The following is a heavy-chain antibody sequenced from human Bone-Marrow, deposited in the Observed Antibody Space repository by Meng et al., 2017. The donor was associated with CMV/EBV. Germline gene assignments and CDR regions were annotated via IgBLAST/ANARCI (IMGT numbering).Heavy chain of an antibody. J-gene: IGHJ5*02. CDR3: ARFYDFWSGYYWGWLDP. Sequence: GESLKISCAASGFTVSSNYMSWVRQAPGKGLEWVSVIYSGGSTYYADSVKGRFTISRDNSKNTMYLQMNSLRGEDTAVYYCARFYDFWSGYYWGWLDPWGQGTLVTIAS. CDR2: IYSGGST. D-gene: IGHD3-3*01. V-gene: IGHV3-53*01. CDR1: GFTVSSNY.